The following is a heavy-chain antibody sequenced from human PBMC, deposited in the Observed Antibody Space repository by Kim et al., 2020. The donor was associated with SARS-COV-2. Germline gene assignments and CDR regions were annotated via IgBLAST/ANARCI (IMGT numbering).Heavy chain of an antibody. Sequence: GGSLRLSCEASGFSLNSYSLSWVRQAPGKGLEWVSYFSYSGSTTVYADSLEGRFTMARDNIKNSIHLQMDDLRPEDTAVYYCARAAGSYGSAGLDFWGPGTLVTVSS. V-gene: IGHV3-48*04. CDR1: GFSLNSYS. CDR3: ARAAGSYGSAGLDF. J-gene: IGHJ4*02. D-gene: IGHD3-10*01. CDR2: FSYSGSTT.